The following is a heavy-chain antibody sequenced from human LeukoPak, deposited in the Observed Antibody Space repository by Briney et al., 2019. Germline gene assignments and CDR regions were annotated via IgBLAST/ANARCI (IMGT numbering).Heavy chain of an antibody. V-gene: IGHV4-59*08. CDR3: ARQAGGYYFDY. J-gene: IGHJ4*02. D-gene: IGHD6-13*01. CDR1: GGSISSYY. Sequence: SETLSLTCTVSGGSISSYYWSWIRQPPGKGLEWIGYIYYSGSTNYNPSLKSRVTISVDTSKNQSSLKLSSVTAADTAVYYCARQAGGYYFDYWGRGTLVTVSS. CDR2: IYYSGST.